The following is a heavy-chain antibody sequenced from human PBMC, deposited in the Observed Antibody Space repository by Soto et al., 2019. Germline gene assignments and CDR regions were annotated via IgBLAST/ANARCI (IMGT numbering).Heavy chain of an antibody. D-gene: IGHD2-21*01. V-gene: IGHV1-69*02. J-gene: IGHJ3*02. Sequence: QVQLVQSGAEVKKPGSSVKVSCKDSGGTFSTYSMFWVRQAPGQGLEWMGRIIPMLGVRNYAQRFQDRVTIIADKVTATVHMERSSLRYEDTAVYSCTIGSWSGEVFDIWGQGTMVTVSS. CDR3: TIGSWSGEVFDI. CDR1: GGTFSTYS. CDR2: IIPMLGVR.